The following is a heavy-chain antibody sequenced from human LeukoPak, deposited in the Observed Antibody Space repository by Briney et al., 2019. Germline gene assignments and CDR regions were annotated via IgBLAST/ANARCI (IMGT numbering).Heavy chain of an antibody. CDR3: ARDRLPYGSGSYPDY. Sequence: PGGSLRLSCAASGFTFSSYAMHWVRQAPGKGLEWVAVISYDGSNKYYADSVKGRFTISRDNSKNTLYLQMNSLRAEDTAVYYCARDRLPYGSGSYPDYWGQGTLVTVSS. CDR1: GFTFSSYA. CDR2: ISYDGSNK. D-gene: IGHD3-10*01. J-gene: IGHJ4*02. V-gene: IGHV3-30-3*01.